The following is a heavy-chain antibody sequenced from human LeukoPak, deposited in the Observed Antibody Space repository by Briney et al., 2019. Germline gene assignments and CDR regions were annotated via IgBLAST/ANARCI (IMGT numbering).Heavy chain of an antibody. D-gene: IGHD3-22*01. J-gene: IGHJ4*02. CDR1: GYTFTGYY. Sequence: GASVKVSCKASGYTFTGYYMHWVRQAPGQGLEWMGRFNPNSGGTNYAQKFQGRVTMTRDTPISTAYMELSRLRSDDTAVYYCARLDDYYDSSGYPNVVDYWGQGTLVTVSS. V-gene: IGHV1-2*06. CDR3: ARLDDYYDSSGYPNVVDY. CDR2: FNPNSGGT.